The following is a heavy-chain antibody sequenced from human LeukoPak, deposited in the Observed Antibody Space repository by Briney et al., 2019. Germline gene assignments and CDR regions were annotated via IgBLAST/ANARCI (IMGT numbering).Heavy chain of an antibody. Sequence: PGGSLRLSCAASGFTFSSYAMSWVRQAPGKGLEWVSAISGSGGSTYYADSVKGRFTISRDNSKNTLYLQMNSLGAEDTAVYYCAKDNWRYYGSGSYFDYWGQGTLVTVSS. CDR2: ISGSGGST. CDR3: AKDNWRYYGSGSYFDY. J-gene: IGHJ4*02. CDR1: GFTFSSYA. V-gene: IGHV3-23*01. D-gene: IGHD3-10*01.